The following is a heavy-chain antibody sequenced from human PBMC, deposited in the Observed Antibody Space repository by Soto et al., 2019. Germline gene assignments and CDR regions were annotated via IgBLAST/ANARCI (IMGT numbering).Heavy chain of an antibody. CDR3: ARDPGLRGYNWFDP. V-gene: IGHV4-61*01. D-gene: IGHD3-16*01. CDR2: IYYSGST. J-gene: IGHJ5*02. Sequence: PSETLSLTCTVSGDSISSTSDYWGWIRQSPGKGLEWIGYIYYSGSTNYNPSLKSRVTISVDTSKNQFSLKLSSVTAADTAVYYCARDPGLRGYNWFDPWGQGTLVTVSS. CDR1: GDSISSTSDY.